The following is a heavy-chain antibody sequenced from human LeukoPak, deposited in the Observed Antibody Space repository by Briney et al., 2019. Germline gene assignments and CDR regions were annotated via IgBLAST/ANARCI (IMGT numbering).Heavy chain of an antibody. CDR3: ARAANWHDDDWFDP. V-gene: IGHV3-66*01. CDR2: IYSGGST. J-gene: IGHJ5*02. CDR1: GFTVSSNY. Sequence: GGSLRLSCAAPGFTVSSNYMSWVRQAPGKGLEWVSVIYSGGSTYYADSVKGRFTISRDNSKNTLYLQMNSLRAEDTAVYYCARAANWHDDDWFDPWGQGTLVTVSS. D-gene: IGHD1-1*01.